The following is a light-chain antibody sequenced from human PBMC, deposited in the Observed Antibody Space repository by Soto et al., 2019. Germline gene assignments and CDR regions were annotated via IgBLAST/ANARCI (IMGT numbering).Light chain of an antibody. CDR3: SSSTSSDTLL. Sequence: QSALTQPASVSGSPGQSITISCTGTSSAVGGYNYVSWYQQHPGKAPKLMIYEVSNRPSGVSNRFSGSKSGNTASLTISGLQAEDEADYYCSSSTSSDTLLFGGGTKLTVL. CDR2: EVS. CDR1: SSAVGGYNY. J-gene: IGLJ2*01. V-gene: IGLV2-14*01.